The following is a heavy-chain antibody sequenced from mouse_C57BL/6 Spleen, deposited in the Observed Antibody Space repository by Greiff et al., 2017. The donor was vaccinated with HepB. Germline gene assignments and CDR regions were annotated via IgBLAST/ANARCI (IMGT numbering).Heavy chain of an antibody. CDR2: INPSSGYT. CDR1: GYTFTSYW. CDR3: ASGGPTPVVARYFDV. D-gene: IGHD1-1*01. Sequence: QVQLQQSGAELAKPGASVKLSCKASGYTFTSYWMHWVKQRPGQGLEWIGYINPSSGYTKYNQKFKDKATLTADKSSSTAYMQLSSLTSEDSAVYFCASGGPTPVVARYFDVWGTGTTVTVAS. V-gene: IGHV1-7*01. J-gene: IGHJ1*03.